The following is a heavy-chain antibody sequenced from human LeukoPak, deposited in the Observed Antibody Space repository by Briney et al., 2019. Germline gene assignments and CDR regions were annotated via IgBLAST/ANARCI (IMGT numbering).Heavy chain of an antibody. J-gene: IGHJ3*02. CDR3: AKVGGYSYGPDAFDI. D-gene: IGHD5-18*01. Sequence: PGGSLRLSCAASGFTFSSYAMSWVRQAPGKGLEWVSAISGSGGSTYYADSVKGRFTISRDNSKDTLYLQMNSLRAEDTAVYYCAKVGGYSYGPDAFDIWGQGTMVTVSS. V-gene: IGHV3-23*01. CDR1: GFTFSSYA. CDR2: ISGSGGST.